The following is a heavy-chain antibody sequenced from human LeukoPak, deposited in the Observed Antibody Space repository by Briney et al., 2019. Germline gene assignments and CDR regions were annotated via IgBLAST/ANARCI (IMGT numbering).Heavy chain of an antibody. Sequence: SETLSLTCTVSGGSISSSSYYWGWIRQPPGKGLEWIGSIYYSGSTYYNPSLKSRVSTSLDTSKNQFSLKLSSVTAADTAVYYCAGMYYDVLTGYSYFDYWGQGTLVTVSS. V-gene: IGHV4-39*07. CDR2: IYYSGST. D-gene: IGHD3-9*01. CDR1: GGSISSSSYY. CDR3: AGMYYDVLTGYSYFDY. J-gene: IGHJ4*02.